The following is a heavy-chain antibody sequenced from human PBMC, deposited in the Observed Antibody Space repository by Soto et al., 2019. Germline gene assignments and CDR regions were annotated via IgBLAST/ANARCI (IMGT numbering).Heavy chain of an antibody. CDR2: IYYSGST. J-gene: IGHJ4*02. CDR1: GGSISSRNYY. CDR3: AVGSSGFYYIY. V-gene: IGHV4-39*01. D-gene: IGHD1-26*01. Sequence: VMTSDTLSLTCTVSGGSISSRNYYWGWIRQPPGKGLEWIGSIYYSGSTYHNPPLKSRVTISKDTSKNQFSLKLSSVTAADTAVFYCAVGSSGFYYIYWGQGIQVTVSS.